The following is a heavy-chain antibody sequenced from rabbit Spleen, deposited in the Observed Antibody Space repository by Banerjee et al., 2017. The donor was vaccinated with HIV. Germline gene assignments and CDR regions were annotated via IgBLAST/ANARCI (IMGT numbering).Heavy chain of an antibody. V-gene: IGHV1S47*01. J-gene: IGHJ4*01. Sequence: EQLVESGGGLVQPGGSLKLSCKASGFDFSNYGVSWVRQAPGKGLEWIGYIDPIFANTYYASWVNGRFTISSHNAQNTLYLQLNSLTAADTATYFCVRDKASISGDYGPYYFNLWGQGTLVTVS. CDR3: VRDKASISGDYGPYYFNL. D-gene: IGHD1-1*01. CDR1: GFDFSNYG. CDR2: IDPIFANT.